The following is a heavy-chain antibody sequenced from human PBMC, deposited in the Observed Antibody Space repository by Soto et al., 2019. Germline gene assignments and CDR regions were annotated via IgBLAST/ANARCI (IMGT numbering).Heavy chain of an antibody. CDR3: ATYDGRTSNDAFES. CDR1: AYIFINYW. V-gene: IGHV5-51*01. Sequence: PGESLKISCKGSAYIFINYWIGWVRQLPGRGLEWMGIIFPADSDTRYSPSFQGHVSISADTSVNTAYLQWSSLKASDTAIYYWATYDGRTSNDAFESWGQGTMVTVSS. CDR2: IFPADSDT. J-gene: IGHJ3*02. D-gene: IGHD5-12*01.